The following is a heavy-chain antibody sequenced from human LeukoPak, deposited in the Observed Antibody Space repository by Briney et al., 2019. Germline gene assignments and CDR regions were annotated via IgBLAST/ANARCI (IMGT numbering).Heavy chain of an antibody. J-gene: IGHJ4*02. V-gene: IGHV1-69*13. Sequence: VASVKVSCKSSGGTFNSYSINWVRQAPGQGLDWVGGIIPIIGTADYAESFQGRVTITADESTSTAYMELRTLIPEDTAVYYCARKRPSSTFDYWGQGTLITVSS. CDR2: IIPIIGTA. CDR3: ARKRPSSTFDY. CDR1: GGTFNSYS. D-gene: IGHD2-2*01.